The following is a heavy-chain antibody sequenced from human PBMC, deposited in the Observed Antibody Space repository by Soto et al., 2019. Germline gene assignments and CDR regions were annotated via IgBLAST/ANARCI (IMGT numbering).Heavy chain of an antibody. V-gene: IGHV3-48*03. Sequence: SLRLSCAASGFTFSSYEMNWVRQAPGKGLEWVSYISSSGSTIYYADSVKGRFTISRDNAKNSLYLQMNSLRAEDTAVYYCARDLVGKNYVFPVNIEYYYYYGMDVWGQVTTVTVSS. D-gene: IGHD3-16*01. CDR3: ARDLVGKNYVFPVNIEYYYYYGMDV. CDR2: ISSSGSTI. J-gene: IGHJ6*02. CDR1: GFTFSSYE.